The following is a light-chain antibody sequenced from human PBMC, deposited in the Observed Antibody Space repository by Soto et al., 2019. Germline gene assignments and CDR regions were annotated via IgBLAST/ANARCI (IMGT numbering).Light chain of an antibody. CDR2: GAS. Sequence: EIVLTQSPGTLSVSPGERATLSCWASQSVSSSFVAWYQQKPGQAPRLLIYGASTRATGIPARFSGSGSGTEFTLTISSLQSEDFAVYYCQQYNNWPITFGQGTRLEIK. V-gene: IGKV3-15*01. J-gene: IGKJ5*01. CDR3: QQYNNWPIT. CDR1: QSVSSS.